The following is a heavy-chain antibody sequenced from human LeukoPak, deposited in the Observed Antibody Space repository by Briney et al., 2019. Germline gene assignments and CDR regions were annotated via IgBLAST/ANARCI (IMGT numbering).Heavy chain of an antibody. CDR1: GASISGYF. CDR3: ARGRYYYDSSGYYPNFDY. Sequence: SETLSLTCTVSGASISGYFWSWIRQPPGKGLEWIGEINHSGSTNYNPSLRSRVTISVDTSKNQFSLKLSSVTAADTAVYYCARGRYYYDSSGYYPNFDYWGQGTLVTVSS. CDR2: INHSGST. V-gene: IGHV4-34*01. D-gene: IGHD3-22*01. J-gene: IGHJ4*02.